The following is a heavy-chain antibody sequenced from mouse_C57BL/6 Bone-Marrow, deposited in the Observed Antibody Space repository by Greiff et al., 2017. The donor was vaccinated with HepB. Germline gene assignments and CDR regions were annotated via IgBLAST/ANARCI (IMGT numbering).Heavy chain of an antibody. Sequence: VKLQQSGAELVKPGASVKLSCKASGYTFTSYWMHWVKQRPGQGLEWIGMIHPNSGSTNYNEKFKSKATLTVDKSSSTAYMQLSSLTSEDSAVYYCARHWGFAYWGQGTLVTVSA. J-gene: IGHJ3*01. CDR1: GYTFTSYW. D-gene: IGHD4-1*01. V-gene: IGHV1-64*01. CDR2: IHPNSGST. CDR3: ARHWGFAY.